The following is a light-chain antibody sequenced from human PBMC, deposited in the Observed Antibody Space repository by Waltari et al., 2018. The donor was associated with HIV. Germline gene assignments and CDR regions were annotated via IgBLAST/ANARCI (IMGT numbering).Light chain of an antibody. CDR1: QSVLYSSNNKNY. V-gene: IGKV4-1*01. Sequence: DIVMTQSPDSLAVSLGERATINCTSSQSVLYSSNNKNYLAWYQQKPGQPPKLLIYWASTRESRVPDRFIGSGSAREYTLPISSLQAEDEAVDYCQQYHSTSRTFGQGTKLEIK. J-gene: IGKJ2*01. CDR2: WAS. CDR3: QQYHSTSRT.